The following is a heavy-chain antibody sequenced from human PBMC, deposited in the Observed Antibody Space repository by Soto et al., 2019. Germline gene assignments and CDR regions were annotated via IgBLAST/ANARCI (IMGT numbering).Heavy chain of an antibody. Sequence: LRLSCAASGFTFSSYAMSWVRQSPGKGLEWVSAIPGSSISTYYAGSVKGRFTISRDNSKNTLYLQMNSLRVEDTAVYYCAKIGSSSSVSLPLVLLDHWGQGALVTVSS. CDR3: AKIGSSSSVSLPLVLLDH. CDR2: IPGSSIST. CDR1: GFTFSSYA. V-gene: IGHV3-23*01. J-gene: IGHJ4*02. D-gene: IGHD6-6*01.